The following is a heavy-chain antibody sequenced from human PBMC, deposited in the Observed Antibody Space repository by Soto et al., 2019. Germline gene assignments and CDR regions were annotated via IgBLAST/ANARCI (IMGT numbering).Heavy chain of an antibody. CDR1: GFTFSSYG. Sequence: QVQLVESGGGVVQPGRSLRLSCAASGFTFSSYGMHWVRQAPGKGLEWVAVISYDGSNKYYADSVKGRFTISRDNSKNTLYLQMNSLRAEDTAVYYCAKDRSGVVQREGMDVWGQGTTVTVTS. J-gene: IGHJ6*02. CDR3: AKDRSGVVQREGMDV. V-gene: IGHV3-30*18. CDR2: ISYDGSNK. D-gene: IGHD2-2*01.